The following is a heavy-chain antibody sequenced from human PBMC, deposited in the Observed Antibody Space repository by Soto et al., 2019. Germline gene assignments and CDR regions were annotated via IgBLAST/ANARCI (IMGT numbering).Heavy chain of an antibody. J-gene: IGHJ5*02. CDR3: ARDGGYCSGGSCYLRGFDP. D-gene: IGHD2-15*01. CDR2: IYYSGST. CDR1: GGSISSYY. Sequence: PSETLSLTCTVSGGSISSYYWSWIRQPPGKGLEWIGYIYYSGSTNYNPSLKSRVTISVDTSKNQFSLKLSSVTAADTAVYYCARDGGYCSGGSCYLRGFDPWGQGTLVTVS. V-gene: IGHV4-59*01.